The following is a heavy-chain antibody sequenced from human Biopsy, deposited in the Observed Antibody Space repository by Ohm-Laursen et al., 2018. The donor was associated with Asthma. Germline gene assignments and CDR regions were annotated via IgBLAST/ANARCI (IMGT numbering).Heavy chain of an antibody. V-gene: IGHV4-34*01. CDR3: ATDSGVLPLGD. CDR2: THHSGYT. Sequence: SETLSLTCAVYGGSFSSNYWSWIRQTPGKGLEWLGDTHHSGYTNYNPSLSSRLTLSVDTSKNQISLKLTSVTAADTATYYCATDSGVLPLGDWGQGSLVTVSS. CDR1: GGSFSSNY. J-gene: IGHJ4*02. D-gene: IGHD4-17*01.